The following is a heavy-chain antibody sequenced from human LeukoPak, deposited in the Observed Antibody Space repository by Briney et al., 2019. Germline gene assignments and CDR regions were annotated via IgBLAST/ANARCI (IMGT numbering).Heavy chain of an antibody. CDR2: ISFDGSIK. J-gene: IGHJ1*01. CDR1: GFIFSSYA. Sequence: GGSVRLSCAASGFIFSSYAMHWVRQAPGKGLEGLAVISFDGSIKYYADSVKGRFTVSRDNYQNTLYLQINSLRPDDSGLYYCARVMNIITLYNFQYWGQGTLVTVSS. CDR3: ARVMNIITLYNFQY. D-gene: IGHD2/OR15-2a*01. V-gene: IGHV3-30*04.